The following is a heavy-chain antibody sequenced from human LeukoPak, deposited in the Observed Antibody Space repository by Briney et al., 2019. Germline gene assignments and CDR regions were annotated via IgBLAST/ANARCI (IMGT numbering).Heavy chain of an antibody. J-gene: IGHJ3*02. D-gene: IGHD4-23*01. Sequence: ASVKVSCKASGYTFSSYYMHWVRQAPGQGLEWMGIINPGGGSTSYAHKFQGRVTVTRDTSTTTLYMELSSLRSQDTAVYYCARPGNSGAFDIWGQGTLVTVSS. CDR3: ARPGNSGAFDI. CDR2: INPGGGST. V-gene: IGHV1-46*01. CDR1: GYTFSSYY.